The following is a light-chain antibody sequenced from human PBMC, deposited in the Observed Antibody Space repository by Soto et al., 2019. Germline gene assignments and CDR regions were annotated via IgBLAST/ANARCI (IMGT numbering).Light chain of an antibody. CDR3: SLYTSSTTVV. CDR1: SGDVGTYNR. J-gene: IGLJ2*01. V-gene: IGLV2-18*01. Sequence: QSALTQPPSVSGSPGQSVTISCTGTSGDVGTYNRVSWYQQPPGTAPKLMIYEVTNRPSGVPDRFSGSKSGNTASLTISGLQAEDEADYYCSLYTSSTTVVFGGGTKLTVL. CDR2: EVT.